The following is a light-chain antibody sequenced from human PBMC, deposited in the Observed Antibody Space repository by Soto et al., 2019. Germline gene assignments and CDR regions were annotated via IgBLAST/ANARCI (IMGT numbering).Light chain of an antibody. V-gene: IGKV1-5*03. CDR1: QSIYRW. CDR2: KAS. Sequence: DIQMTQSPSTLSASVGDRVTITCRASQSIYRWVAWYQQKPGKAPKLLIYKASSFESGVPLRFSGSGSGTEFALTIISLQPDDFATYHCQQYDSYPLTFGGGTKVEMK. J-gene: IGKJ4*01. CDR3: QQYDSYPLT.